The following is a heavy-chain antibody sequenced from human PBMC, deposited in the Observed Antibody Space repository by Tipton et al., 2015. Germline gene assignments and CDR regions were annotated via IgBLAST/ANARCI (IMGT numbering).Heavy chain of an antibody. CDR3: ARCYEGPTQWPDAFDF. J-gene: IGHJ3*01. CDR1: GGSISSGAYY. Sequence: TLSLTCTVSGGSISSGAYYWSWIRQHPGQGLEWIGYIYYSGSTYYNPSLKSRVTISVDTSKIQVSLKLNSVTAADTAVYYCARCYEGPTQWPDAFDFWGQGIMVTVSS. CDR2: IYYSGST. D-gene: IGHD6-19*01. V-gene: IGHV4-31*03.